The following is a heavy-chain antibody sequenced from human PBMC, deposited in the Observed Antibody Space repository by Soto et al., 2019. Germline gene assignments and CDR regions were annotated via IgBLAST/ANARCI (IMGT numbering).Heavy chain of an antibody. D-gene: IGHD3-10*01. CDR1: GGSISSYY. CDR3: ARHNYGSGSTYFDY. J-gene: IGHJ4*02. V-gene: IGHV4-59*08. CDR2: IYYSGST. Sequence: QVQLQESGPGLVKPSETLSLTCTVSGGSISSYYWSWIRQPPGKGLEWIGYIYYSGSTNYNPSLRTRDTISVDTSKNQFSLKLNSMTAADTAVYYCARHNYGSGSTYFDYWGQETLVTVSS.